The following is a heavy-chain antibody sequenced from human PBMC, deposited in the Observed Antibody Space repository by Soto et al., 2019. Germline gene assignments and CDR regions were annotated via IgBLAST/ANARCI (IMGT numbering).Heavy chain of an antibody. CDR1: GFTFSSYA. Sequence: PGGSLRLSCAASGFTFSSYAMSWVRQAPGKGLEWVSAISGSGGSTYYADSVKGRFTISRDNAKNSLYLQMNSLRAEDTAVYYCVRCSSTSCWGEFDPWGQGTLVTVSS. CDR2: ISGSGGST. V-gene: IGHV3-23*01. J-gene: IGHJ5*02. D-gene: IGHD2-2*01. CDR3: VRCSSTSCWGEFDP.